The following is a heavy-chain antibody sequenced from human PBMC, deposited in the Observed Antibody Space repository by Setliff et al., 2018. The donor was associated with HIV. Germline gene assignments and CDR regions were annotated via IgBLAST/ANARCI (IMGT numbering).Heavy chain of an antibody. Sequence: PSETLSLTCTVSGGSIRSTSYYWGWIRQPPGKGLEWIGSIYYSGSTYYNPSLKSRVTISVDTSKNQFSLKLSSVTAADTAVYYCARHPPYCSGGSCYRWRGYYFDYWGQGTLVTVSS. D-gene: IGHD2-15*01. V-gene: IGHV4-39*01. CDR2: IYYSGST. CDR1: GGSIRSTSYY. J-gene: IGHJ4*02. CDR3: ARHPPYCSGGSCYRWRGYYFDY.